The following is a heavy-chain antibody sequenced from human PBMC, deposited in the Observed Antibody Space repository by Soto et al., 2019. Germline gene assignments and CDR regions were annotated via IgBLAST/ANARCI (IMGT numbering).Heavy chain of an antibody. CDR2: IWFEGNNK. D-gene: IGHD6-13*01. CDR3: ARDGQQLAPYAMDV. V-gene: IGHV3-33*01. CDR1: GFTFGNTA. Sequence: QVQLVESGGNMVQPGRSLRLSCAASGFTFGNTAMHWVRHAAGKGLEWVAQIWFEGNNKSYTDSVKGRFTISRDNLXNTVYLQMDSLRADDTAVYYWARDGQQLAPYAMDVWGQGTTVIVSS. J-gene: IGHJ6*02.